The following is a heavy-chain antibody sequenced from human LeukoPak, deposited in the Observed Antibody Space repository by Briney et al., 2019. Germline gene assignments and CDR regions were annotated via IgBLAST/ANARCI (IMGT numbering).Heavy chain of an antibody. CDR3: ARGERITMIVVVSAYAFDI. V-gene: IGHV4-34*01. J-gene: IGHJ3*02. CDR1: GGSFSGYY. CDR2: INHSGST. Sequence: SETLSLTCAVYGGSFSGYYWSWIRQPPGKGLEWIGEINHSGSTNYNPSLKSRVTISVGTSKNQFSLKLSSVTAADTAVYYCARGERITMIVVVSAYAFDIWGQGTMVTVSS. D-gene: IGHD3-22*01.